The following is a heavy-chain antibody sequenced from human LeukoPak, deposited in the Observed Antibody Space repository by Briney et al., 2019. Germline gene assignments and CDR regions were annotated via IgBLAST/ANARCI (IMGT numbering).Heavy chain of an antibody. J-gene: IGHJ3*02. V-gene: IGHV4-30-4*01. D-gene: IGHD3-10*01. CDR2: IYYSGST. CDR3: ARGQGRRAFDI. CDR1: GGSISSGDYY. Sequence: SETLSLTCTVSGGSISSGDYYWSWIRQPPGKGLEWIGCIYYSGSTYYNPSLKSRVTISVDTSKNQFSLKLSSVTAADTAVYYCARGQGRRAFDIWGQGTMVTVSS.